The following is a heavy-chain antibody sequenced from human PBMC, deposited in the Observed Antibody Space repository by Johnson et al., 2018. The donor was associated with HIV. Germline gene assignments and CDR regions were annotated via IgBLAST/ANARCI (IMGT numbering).Heavy chain of an antibody. CDR3: ARDRRFGDPGAFDI. CDR1: GFTFSSYG. CDR2: IRYDGSNK. V-gene: IGHV3-33*01. J-gene: IGHJ3*02. Sequence: QVQLVESGGGVVQPGRSLRLSCAASGFTFSSYGMHWVRQAPGKGLEWVAFIRYDGSNKYYADSVKGRFTISRDNSKNTLYLQMNSLRAEDTAVYYCARDRRFGDPGAFDIWGQGTMVTVSS. D-gene: IGHD2-21*02.